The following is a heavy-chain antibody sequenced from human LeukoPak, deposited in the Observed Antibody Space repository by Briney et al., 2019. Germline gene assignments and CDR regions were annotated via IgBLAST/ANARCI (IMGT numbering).Heavy chain of an antibody. Sequence: SETLSLTCTVSGGSISSSSYYWGWIRQPPGKGLEWIGSIYYSGSTYYNPSLKSRVTISVDTSKNQFSLKLSSVTAADTAVYYCARGALGEYIDYWGQGTLVTVSS. V-gene: IGHV4-39*01. CDR1: GGSISSSSYY. CDR3: ARGALGEYIDY. CDR2: IYYSGST. D-gene: IGHD3-10*01. J-gene: IGHJ4*02.